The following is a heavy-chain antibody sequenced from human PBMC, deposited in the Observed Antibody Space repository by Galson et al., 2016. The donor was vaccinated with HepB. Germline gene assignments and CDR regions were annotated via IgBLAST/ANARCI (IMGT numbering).Heavy chain of an antibody. CDR3: ARHCSGGSCYHPDY. Sequence: QSGAEVKKPGESLRISCKTSGYSFTSYWISWVRQMPGNGLEWMGRIDPSGSYTKYSPSFRGHVTISVDKSTSTAYLEFTSLKSSDNAMYYCARHCSGGSCYHPDYWGQGTLVTFSS. D-gene: IGHD2-15*01. CDR1: GYSFTSYW. CDR2: IDPSGSYT. V-gene: IGHV5-10-1*01. J-gene: IGHJ4*02.